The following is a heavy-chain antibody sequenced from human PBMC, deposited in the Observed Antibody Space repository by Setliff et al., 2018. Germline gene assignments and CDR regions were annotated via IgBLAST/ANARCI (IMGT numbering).Heavy chain of an antibody. V-gene: IGHV1-18*01. Sequence: ASVKVSCKASGYTFTSSGISWVRQAPGQGLEWMGWISGYNGNTNYAQKLQGRATMTTDTATSTAYMELRSLRSDDTAVYYCARDDTYYSSYSWGQGTLVTVSS. CDR1: GYTFTSSG. J-gene: IGHJ4*02. CDR3: ARDDTYYSSYS. D-gene: IGHD3-10*01. CDR2: ISGYNGNT.